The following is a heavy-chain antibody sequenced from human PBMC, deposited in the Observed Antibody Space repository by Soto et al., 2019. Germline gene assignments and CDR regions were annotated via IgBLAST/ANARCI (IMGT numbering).Heavy chain of an antibody. Sequence: SETLSLTCTVSGGSISGGDYYWSWIRQPPGKGLEWIGYIYYSGSTYYNPSLKSRVTISVDTSKNQFSLKLSSVTAADTAVYYCARGKEDGYYYDSSGYYYDWFDPWGQGTLVTVSS. CDR3: ARGKEDGYYYDSSGYYYDWFDP. CDR1: GGSISGGDYY. D-gene: IGHD3-22*01. V-gene: IGHV4-30-4*01. J-gene: IGHJ5*02. CDR2: IYYSGST.